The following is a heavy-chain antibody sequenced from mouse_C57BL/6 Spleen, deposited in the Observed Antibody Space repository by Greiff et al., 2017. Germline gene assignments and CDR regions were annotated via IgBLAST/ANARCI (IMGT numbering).Heavy chain of an antibody. J-gene: IGHJ4*01. V-gene: IGHV1-39*01. CDR3: ARRRDYAMYY. CDR1: GYSFTDYN. Sequence: QLVESGPELVKPGASVKISCTASGYSFTDYNMNWVKQSHGKSLEWIGVINPNYGTTSYNKKFTGKDTLTVDQSASKAYMQLNSLTSEDSAVYYCARRRDYAMYYWGQGTSVTVSS. CDR2: INPNYGTT.